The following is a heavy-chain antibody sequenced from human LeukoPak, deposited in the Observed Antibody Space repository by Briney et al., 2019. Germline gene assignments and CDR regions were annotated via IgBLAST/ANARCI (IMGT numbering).Heavy chain of an antibody. Sequence: AGGSLRLSCAASGFTFSSYGMHWVRQAPGKGLEWVAVIWYDGSNKYYADSVKGRFTISSDNSKNTLYLQMNSLRAEDTAVYYCARDYGSGSYSPCDYWGQGTLVTVSP. J-gene: IGHJ4*02. CDR3: ARDYGSGSYSPCDY. CDR1: GFTFSSYG. CDR2: IWYDGSNK. D-gene: IGHD3-10*01. V-gene: IGHV3-33*01.